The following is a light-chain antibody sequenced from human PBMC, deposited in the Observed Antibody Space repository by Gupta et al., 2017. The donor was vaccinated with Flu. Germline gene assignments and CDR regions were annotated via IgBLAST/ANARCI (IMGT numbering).Light chain of an antibody. V-gene: IGKV1-5*03. J-gene: IGKJ1*01. CDR2: KAS. Sequence: PSTLSASVGDRVTITGRASRIINSWLAWYQQEPGKGPKLLIYKASSLESGVPSRFSGSGTGTEFTLTINSLQPDDFATYYCQQDYNTPWTFGQGTTVEI. CDR1: RIINSW. CDR3: QQDYNTPWT.